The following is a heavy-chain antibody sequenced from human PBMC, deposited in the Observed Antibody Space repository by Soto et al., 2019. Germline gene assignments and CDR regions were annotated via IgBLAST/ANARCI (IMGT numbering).Heavy chain of an antibody. CDR3: TTDRASIAYCGGDCPDY. D-gene: IGHD2-21*02. CDR1: GFTFSNAW. Sequence: GGSLRLSCAASGFTFSNAWMSWVRQAPGKGLEWVGRIKSKTDGGTTDYAAPVKGRFTISRDDSKNTLYLQMNSLKTEDTAVYYCTTDRASIAYCGGDCPDYWGQGTLVTVSS. J-gene: IGHJ4*02. CDR2: IKSKTDGGTT. V-gene: IGHV3-15*01.